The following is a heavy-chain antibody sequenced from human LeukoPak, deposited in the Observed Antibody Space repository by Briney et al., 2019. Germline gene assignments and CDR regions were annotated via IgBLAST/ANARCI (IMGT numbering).Heavy chain of an antibody. J-gene: IGHJ4*02. V-gene: IGHV3-23*01. D-gene: IGHD1-14*01. CDR1: GFTFSSYA. Sequence: GGSLRLSCAASGFTFSSYAMSWVRQAPGKGLEWVSAISGSGGSTYYADSVKGRFTISRDNSKNTLYLQMNSLRAEDTAVYYCARSMVAYQINKQPLDYWGQGTLVTVSS. CDR3: ARSMVAYQINKQPLDY. CDR2: ISGSGGST.